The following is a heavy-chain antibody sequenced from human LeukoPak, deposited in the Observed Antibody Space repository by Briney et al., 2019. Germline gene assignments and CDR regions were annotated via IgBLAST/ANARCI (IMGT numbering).Heavy chain of an antibody. J-gene: IGHJ4*02. V-gene: IGHV4-30-2*01. CDR1: GGSISSGGYS. D-gene: IGHD6-19*01. CDR2: IYHSGST. CDR3: ARASGWYCDYFDY. Sequence: SETLSLTCAVSGGSISSGGYSWSWIRQPPGKGLEWIGYIYHSGSTYYNPSLKSRVTISVDTSKNQFSLKLSSVTAADTAVYYCARASGWYCDYFDYWGQGTLVTVSS.